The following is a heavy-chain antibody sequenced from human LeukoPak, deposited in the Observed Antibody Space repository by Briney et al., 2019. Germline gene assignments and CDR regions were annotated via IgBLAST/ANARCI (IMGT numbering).Heavy chain of an antibody. J-gene: IGHJ4*02. CDR2: IYYSGST. D-gene: IGHD5-12*01. CDR1: GGSISSGGYY. Sequence: SETLSLTCTVSGGSISSGGYYWSWIRQHPGKGLEWIGCIYYSGSTYYNPSLKSRVTISVDTSKNQFSLKLSSVTAADTAVYYCARGLGYSGYHFEDYWGQGTLVTFSS. V-gene: IGHV4-31*03. CDR3: ARGLGYSGYHFEDY.